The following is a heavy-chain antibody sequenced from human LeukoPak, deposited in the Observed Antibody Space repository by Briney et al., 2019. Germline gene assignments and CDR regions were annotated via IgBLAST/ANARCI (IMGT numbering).Heavy chain of an antibody. Sequence: GGSLRLSCAASGFTFSSYGMHWVRQAPGKGLEWVAFIRHDGSNKYYADSVKGRFTISRDNSKNTLCLQMNSLRAEDTAVYYCAKDFLYYDILTGYRDSDAFDIWGQGTMVTVSS. D-gene: IGHD3-9*01. J-gene: IGHJ3*02. V-gene: IGHV3-30*02. CDR3: AKDFLYYDILTGYRDSDAFDI. CDR1: GFTFSSYG. CDR2: IRHDGSNK.